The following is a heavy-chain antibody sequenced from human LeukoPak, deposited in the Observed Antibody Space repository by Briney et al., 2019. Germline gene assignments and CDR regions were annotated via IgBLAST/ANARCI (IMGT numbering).Heavy chain of an antibody. CDR3: ARIRYGSNIYRYYYMDV. Sequence: SETLSLTCTVSGVSISSSYWSWIRQPPGKGLEWIGYIYYSGSTNYYPSLKSRVTISVDTSKNQFSLKVTSVTAADTAVYYCARIRYGSNIYRYYYMDVWGKGTTVIVSS. CDR2: IYYSGST. J-gene: IGHJ6*03. D-gene: IGHD3-10*01. CDR1: GVSISSSY. V-gene: IGHV4-59*01.